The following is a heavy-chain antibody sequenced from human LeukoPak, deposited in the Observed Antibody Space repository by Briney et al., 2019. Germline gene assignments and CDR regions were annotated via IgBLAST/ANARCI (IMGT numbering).Heavy chain of an antibody. D-gene: IGHD1-7*01. CDR1: GAAITSSY. CDR3: AKRSWNYEGAFDI. V-gene: IGHV4-59*01. Sequence: SETLSLTCTVSGAAITSSYWSWIRQPPGKGLEWIGYIYYSGTINYHPSLKSRVTLSVDTSKNRFSLKLSSVTAADTAIYFCAKRSWNYEGAFDIWGQGTMVTVSS. J-gene: IGHJ3*02. CDR2: IYYSGTI.